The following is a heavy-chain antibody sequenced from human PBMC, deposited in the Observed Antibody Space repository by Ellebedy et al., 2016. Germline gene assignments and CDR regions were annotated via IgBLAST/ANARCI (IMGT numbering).Heavy chain of an antibody. Sequence: ASVKVSCKASGYTFTSYSITWVRQAPGQGLEWMGWISVYTGDTNYAQKLQGRVTMTTDTSTGTVYMDLRSLRSDDTAVYYCAREDSSGYYYFDYWGQGTLVTVSS. CDR3: AREDSSGYYYFDY. J-gene: IGHJ4*02. CDR1: GYTFTSYS. V-gene: IGHV1-18*01. CDR2: ISVYTGDT. D-gene: IGHD3-22*01.